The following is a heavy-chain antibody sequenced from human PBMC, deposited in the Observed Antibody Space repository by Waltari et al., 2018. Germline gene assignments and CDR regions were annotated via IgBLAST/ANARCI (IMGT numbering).Heavy chain of an antibody. CDR1: GFTFSSYN. D-gene: IGHD2-15*01. Sequence: EVQLVESGGGLVQPGGSLRLSCAASGFTFSSYNLYWVRQVPGKGLGWVSYSSRSCNSIDDADSVKGRFTISRDNAKNSLYLQMNSLRADDTAVYSCARNIVEGSRDYWGQGTLVTVSS. V-gene: IGHV3-48*04. CDR2: SSRSCNSI. J-gene: IGHJ4*02. CDR3: ARNIVEGSRDY.